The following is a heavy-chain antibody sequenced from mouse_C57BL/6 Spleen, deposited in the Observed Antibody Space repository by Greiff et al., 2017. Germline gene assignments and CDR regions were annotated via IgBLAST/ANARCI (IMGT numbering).Heavy chain of an antibody. D-gene: IGHD1-1*01. CDR1: GYTFTSYD. CDR3: ARSGGSSVHWYFDV. CDR2: IYPRDGST. J-gene: IGHJ1*03. V-gene: IGHV1-85*01. Sequence: QVQLKQSGPELVKPGASVKLSCKASGYTFTSYDINWVKQRPGQGLEWIGWIYPRDGSTKYNEKFKGKATLTVDTSSSTAYMELHSLTSEDSAVYFCARSGGSSVHWYFDVWGTGTTVTVSS.